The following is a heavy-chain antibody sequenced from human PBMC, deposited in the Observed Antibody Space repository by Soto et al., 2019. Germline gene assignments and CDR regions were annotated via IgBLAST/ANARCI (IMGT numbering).Heavy chain of an antibody. Sequence: EVQLVESGGGLVQPGGSLRLSCAASGFTFSTYWMHWVRQAPGKGLVWVSVISSDGSAANYADSVKGRFTISRDNAKNTLDLQMNSLRAEDTAVYYCVRGGNRGMVWGQGTLVTVSS. D-gene: IGHD5-18*01. CDR2: ISSDGSAA. CDR3: VRGGNRGMV. CDR1: GFTFSTYW. V-gene: IGHV3-74*01. J-gene: IGHJ4*02.